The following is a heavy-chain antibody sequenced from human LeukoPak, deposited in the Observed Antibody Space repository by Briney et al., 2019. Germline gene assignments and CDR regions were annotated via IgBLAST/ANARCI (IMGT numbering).Heavy chain of an antibody. J-gene: IGHJ4*02. CDR1: GGSFSGYY. V-gene: IGHV4-34*01. Sequence: SETLSLTCAVYGGSFSGYYWSWIRQPPGKGLEWIGEINHSGSTNYNPSLKSRVTISVDTSKNQFSLKLSSVTAADTAVYYCARGLRPRYYYGSGSYTRGAQNFDYWGQGTLVTVSS. CDR3: ARGLRPRYYYGSGSYTRGAQNFDY. D-gene: IGHD3-10*01. CDR2: INHSGST.